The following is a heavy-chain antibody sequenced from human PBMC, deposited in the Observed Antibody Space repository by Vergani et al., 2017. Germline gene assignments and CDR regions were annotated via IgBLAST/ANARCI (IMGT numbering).Heavy chain of an antibody. CDR3: ASGYDSSGYPFDY. Sequence: QLQLQESGPGLVKPSATLSLTCSVSGASIRSSNYYWGWIRQPPGKGLEWIASIYYSGSTYYNPSLKSRVTISVDTSKNQFSLKLSSVTAADTAVYYCASGYDSSGYPFDYWGQGTLVTVSS. CDR2: IYYSGST. V-gene: IGHV4-39*01. D-gene: IGHD3-22*01. CDR1: GASIRSSNYY. J-gene: IGHJ4*02.